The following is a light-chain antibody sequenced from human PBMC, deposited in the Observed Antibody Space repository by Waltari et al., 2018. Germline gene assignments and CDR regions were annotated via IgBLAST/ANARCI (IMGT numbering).Light chain of an antibody. CDR3: QQYNIYSR. CDR1: QSISNY. J-gene: IGKJ2*03. V-gene: IGKV1-5*03. CDR2: KAS. Sequence: DIQMTQSPSTLSASVGDTITITCRASQSISNYLAWYQQKPGKAPKPLIYKASSSGSGVPSRFSGSGSGTEFTLTIRRLQPDDFATYYCQQYNIYSRFGQGTKREIK.